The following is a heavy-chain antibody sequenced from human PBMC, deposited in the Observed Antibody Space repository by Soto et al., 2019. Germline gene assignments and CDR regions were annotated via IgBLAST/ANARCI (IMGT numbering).Heavy chain of an antibody. Sequence: PXEPLSPTLAVFGSSFRSADYSGWIRQPPVKGLEWIGSIYHSGSTYYNPSLKSRVTISVDRSKKQFSLKLSSVTAADGAVYYCARARGLEYSSSRFDDWGQGNLVTVSS. CDR1: GSSFRSADY. CDR2: IYHSGST. J-gene: IGHJ4*02. D-gene: IGHD6-6*01. V-gene: IGHV4-38-2*01. CDR3: ARARGLEYSSSRFDD.